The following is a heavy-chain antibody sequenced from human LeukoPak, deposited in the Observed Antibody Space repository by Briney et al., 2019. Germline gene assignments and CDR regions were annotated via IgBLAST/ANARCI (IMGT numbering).Heavy chain of an antibody. Sequence: TEGSLRLSCVASGFTFSDSVVSWVRQAPGKGLEWVSAISADAGVTYYAASVKGRFTISRDNSKNTVYLQMNSLRAEDTATYYCAKVGYCTYNCFRTHDYWGQGALVTVSS. V-gene: IGHV3-23*01. CDR3: AKVGYCTYNCFRTHDY. D-gene: IGHD2-8*01. CDR1: GFTFSDSV. J-gene: IGHJ4*02. CDR2: ISADAGVT.